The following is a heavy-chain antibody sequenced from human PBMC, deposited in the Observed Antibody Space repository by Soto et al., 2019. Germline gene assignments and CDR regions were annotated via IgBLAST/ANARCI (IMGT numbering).Heavy chain of an antibody. V-gene: IGHV1-3*01. CDR1: GYTFTSYA. CDR2: INAGNGNT. D-gene: IGHD2-21*01. J-gene: IGHJ4*02. Sequence: QVQLVQSGAEVKKPGASVKVSCKASGYTFTSYAMHWVRQAPGQSLEWMGWINAGNGNTKYSQKFQGTVTITRDTSASTDYLELSSLRSEDPAVYYCARDQGPNVVGAGSFDSWGQGTLVTVSS. CDR3: ARDQGPNVVGAGSFDS.